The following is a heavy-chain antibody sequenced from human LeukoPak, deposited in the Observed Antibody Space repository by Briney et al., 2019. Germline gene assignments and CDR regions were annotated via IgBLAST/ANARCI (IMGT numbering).Heavy chain of an antibody. CDR1: GFTFSSCN. Sequence: PGGSLKLSCVASGFTFSSCNMHWVRQAPGKGLEWVALIWYDGSNKYYTDSVKGRFTISRDNSKNTLYLQMNSLRAEDTALYYCAKDSNDYGDYNCFDYWGQGTLVTVSS. V-gene: IGHV3-33*06. D-gene: IGHD4-17*01. J-gene: IGHJ4*02. CDR2: IWYDGSNK. CDR3: AKDSNDYGDYNCFDY.